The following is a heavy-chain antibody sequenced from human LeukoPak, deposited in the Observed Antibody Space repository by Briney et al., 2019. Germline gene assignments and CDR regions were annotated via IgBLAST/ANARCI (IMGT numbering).Heavy chain of an antibody. V-gene: IGHV4-39*01. J-gene: IGHJ4*02. CDR3: ARISERGCYLGTVGY. CDR1: GGSISSSSYY. CDR2: LYYSGST. Sequence: PSETLSLTCTVSGGSISSSSYYWGSIRQPPGKGLEWIASLYYSGSTYYNPSLKSRVTISVDTSKSLFSLKLTSVTAADTAVYYCARISERGCYLGTVGYWGQGTLVTVSS. D-gene: IGHD1-26*01.